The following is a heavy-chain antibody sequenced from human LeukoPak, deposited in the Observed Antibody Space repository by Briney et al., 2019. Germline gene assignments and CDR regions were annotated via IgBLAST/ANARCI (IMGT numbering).Heavy chain of an antibody. CDR2: LNPNSGGT. CDR3: ARTHLDFWFDP. Sequence: ASVKVSCKTSGYTFTDYFMHWVRQAPGQGLEWMGWLNPNSGGTNYAQKLQGRVTMTTDTSTSTAYMELRSLRSDDTAVYYCARTHLDFWFDPWGQGTLVTVSS. D-gene: IGHD3-9*01. J-gene: IGHJ5*02. CDR1: GYTFTDYF. V-gene: IGHV1-2*02.